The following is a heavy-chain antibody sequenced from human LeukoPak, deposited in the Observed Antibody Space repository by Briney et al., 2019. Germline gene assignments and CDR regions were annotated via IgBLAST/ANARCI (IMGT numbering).Heavy chain of an antibody. Sequence: SETLSLTCTVSGGSISSYYWSWIRQPPGKGLEWIGYIYYSGSTNYNPSLKSRVTISVDTSKNQFSLKVSSVTAADTAVYYCARRGYSSGFYYFEYWGQETVLTVSS. CDR3: ARRGYSSGFYYFEY. CDR2: IYYSGST. J-gene: IGHJ4*02. V-gene: IGHV4-59*08. D-gene: IGHD6-19*01. CDR1: GGSISSYY.